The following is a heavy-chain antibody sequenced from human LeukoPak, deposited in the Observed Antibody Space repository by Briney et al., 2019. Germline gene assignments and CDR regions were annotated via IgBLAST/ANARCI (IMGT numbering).Heavy chain of an antibody. V-gene: IGHV1-69*13. CDR3: AIKLEGGSSFFLKYYYMDV. CDR1: GGTFSSYA. D-gene: IGHD1-1*01. CDR2: IIPIFGTA. Sequence: SVKVSCKASGGTFSSYAISWVRQAPGQGLEWMGGIIPIFGTANYAQKFQGRVTITADESTSTAYMELSSLRSEDTAVYYCAIKLEGGSSFFLKYYYMDVWGKGTTVTVSS. J-gene: IGHJ6*03.